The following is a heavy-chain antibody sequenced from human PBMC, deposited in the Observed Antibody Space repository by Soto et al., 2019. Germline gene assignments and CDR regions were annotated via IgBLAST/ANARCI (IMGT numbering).Heavy chain of an antibody. CDR2: IQQDGSEK. CDR1: GFVFSNFW. CDR3: AKVRRWEDYFDY. D-gene: IGHD1-26*01. Sequence: GGSLRLSCAASGFVFSNFWMSWVRQVPGKGLQWVAIIQQDGSEKYYVDSVKGRFTISRDNTKNSLYLQMNSLRAEDTAVYYCAKVRRWEDYFDYWGQGTLVTVSS. V-gene: IGHV3-7*02. J-gene: IGHJ4*02.